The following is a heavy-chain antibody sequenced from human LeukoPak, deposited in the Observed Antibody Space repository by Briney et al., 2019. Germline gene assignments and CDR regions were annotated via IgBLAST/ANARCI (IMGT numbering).Heavy chain of an antibody. Sequence: GGSLRLSCAASGVTFSSYAMSWARQAPGKGLEWVARIKSKTDGGTTDYAAPVQGRFTISRDDSKNTLYLKMNSLKTEDTAVYYCTTVLVGVPAPWGQGTLVTVSS. V-gene: IGHV3-15*01. J-gene: IGHJ5*02. D-gene: IGHD1-26*01. CDR1: GVTFSSYA. CDR2: IKSKTDGGTT. CDR3: TTVLVGVPAP.